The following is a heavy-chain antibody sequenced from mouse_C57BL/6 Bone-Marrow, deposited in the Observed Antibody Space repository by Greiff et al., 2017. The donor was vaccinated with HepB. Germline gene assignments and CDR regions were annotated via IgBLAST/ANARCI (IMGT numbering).Heavy chain of an antibody. CDR3: ARDTYYSNYVFYAMDY. CDR1: GFTFSSYA. V-gene: IGHV5-4*01. Sequence: EVHLVESGGGLVKPGGSLKLSCAASGFTFSSYAMSWVRQTPEKRLEWVATISDGGSYTYYPDNVKGRFTISRDNAKNNLYLQMSHLKSEDTAMYYCARDTYYSNYVFYAMDYWGQGTSVTVSS. D-gene: IGHD2-5*01. CDR2: ISDGGSYT. J-gene: IGHJ4*01.